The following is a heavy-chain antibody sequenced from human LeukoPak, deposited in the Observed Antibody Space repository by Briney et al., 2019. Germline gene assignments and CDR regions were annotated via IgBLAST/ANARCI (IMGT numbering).Heavy chain of an antibody. J-gene: IGHJ4*02. CDR3: ARAHTAMVTGYFDY. Sequence: VASVKVSCKASGYTFTSDGISWVRQAPGQGLEWMGWISAYNGNTNYAQKLQGRVTMTTDTSTSTAYMELRSLRSDDTAVYYCARAHTAMVTGYFDYWGQGTLVTVSS. D-gene: IGHD5-18*01. V-gene: IGHV1-18*01. CDR1: GYTFTSDG. CDR2: ISAYNGNT.